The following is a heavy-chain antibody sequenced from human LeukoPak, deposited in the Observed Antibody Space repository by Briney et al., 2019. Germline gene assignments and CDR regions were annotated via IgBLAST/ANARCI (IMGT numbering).Heavy chain of an antibody. V-gene: IGHV4-4*09. CDR3: ARLGSYYDFWSGYPYYYYYMDV. CDR2: IYTSGSS. J-gene: IGHJ6*03. Sequence: PSETLPLTCTVSGGSISSYYWSWLRQPPGKGLEWIGYIYTSGSSNYNPSLKSRVTISVDTSKNQFSLKLSSVTAADTAVYYCARLGSYYDFWSGYPYYYYYMDVWGKGTTVTVSS. CDR1: GGSISSYY. D-gene: IGHD3-3*01.